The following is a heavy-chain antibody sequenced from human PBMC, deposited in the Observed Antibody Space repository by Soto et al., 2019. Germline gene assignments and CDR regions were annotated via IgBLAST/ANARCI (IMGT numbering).Heavy chain of an antibody. CDR2: ISGSGGST. CDR1: GFTFSSYA. Sequence: GGSLRLSCAASGFTFSSYAMSWVRQAPGKGLEWVSAISGSGGSTYYADSVKGRFTISRDNSKNTLYLQMNSLRAEDTAVYYCAKDLGYCSGGSCYSASFGYFDYWGQGTLVTVSS. J-gene: IGHJ4*02. D-gene: IGHD2-15*01. CDR3: AKDLGYCSGGSCYSASFGYFDY. V-gene: IGHV3-23*01.